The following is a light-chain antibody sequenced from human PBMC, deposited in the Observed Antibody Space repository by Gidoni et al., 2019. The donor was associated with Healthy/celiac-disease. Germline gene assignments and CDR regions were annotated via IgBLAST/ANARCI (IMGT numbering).Light chain of an antibody. J-gene: IGKJ3*01. CDR1: QSISSY. CDR3: QQSYSTPDT. V-gene: IGKV1-39*01. Sequence: DIQMTQSPSSLSASVGDRVTITCRASQSISSYLNWYQQKPGKAPKLLIYAASSLQSGVPSRFSGSGSGTDFTLNISSLQPEDFATYYCQQSYSTPDTFGPGTKVDIK. CDR2: AAS.